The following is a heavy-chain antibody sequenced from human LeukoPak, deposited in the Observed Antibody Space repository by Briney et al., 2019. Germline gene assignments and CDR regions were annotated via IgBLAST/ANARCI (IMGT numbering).Heavy chain of an antibody. J-gene: IGHJ4*02. CDR2: ISGSGDST. V-gene: IGHV3-23*01. CDR3: AKTSYYYDSSGPFDY. CDR1: GFTLRSYV. D-gene: IGHD3-22*01. Sequence: GGSLRLSCVASGFTLRSYVMNWVRQTPGKGLEWVSSISGSGDSTFYADSVKGRFTISRDNSKNTLYLQMNSLRAEDTAVYYCAKTSYYYDSSGPFDYWGQGTLVTVSS.